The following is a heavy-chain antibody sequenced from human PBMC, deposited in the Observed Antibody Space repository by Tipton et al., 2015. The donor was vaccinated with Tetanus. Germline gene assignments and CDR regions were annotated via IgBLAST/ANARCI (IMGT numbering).Heavy chain of an antibody. CDR2: ISAYNGNT. CDR3: ARLGGYCSSTSCYRYYYYYGMDV. CDR1: GYTFTSYG. Sequence: QLVQSGAEVKKPGASVKVSCKASGYTFTSYGISWVRRAPGQGLEWMGWISAYNGNTNYAQKLQGRVTMTTDTSTSTAYMELRSLRSDDTAVYYCARLGGYCSSTSCYRYYYYYGMDVWGQGTTVTVSS. J-gene: IGHJ6*02. D-gene: IGHD2-2*01. V-gene: IGHV1-18*04.